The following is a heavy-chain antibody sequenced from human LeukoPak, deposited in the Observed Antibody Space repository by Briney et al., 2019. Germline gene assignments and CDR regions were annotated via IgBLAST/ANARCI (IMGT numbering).Heavy chain of an antibody. CDR1: GYTFTSYG. J-gene: IGHJ3*02. V-gene: IGHV1-18*01. CDR2: ISAYNGNT. Sequence: ASVNVSCMPSGYTFTSYGISWVRQASGQGLEWMGWISAYNGNTNYAQKLQGRVTMTTDTSTSTAYMELRSLRSDDTAVYYCASTRAAAGTGYAFDIWGQGTMVTVSS. CDR3: ASTRAAAGTGYAFDI. D-gene: IGHD6-13*01.